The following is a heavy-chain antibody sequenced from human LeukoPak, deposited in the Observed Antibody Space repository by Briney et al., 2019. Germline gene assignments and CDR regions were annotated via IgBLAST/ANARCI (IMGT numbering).Heavy chain of an antibody. V-gene: IGHV4-34*01. D-gene: IGHD3-16*01. CDR3: ARKLKDYGN. CDR2: INHSGST. CDR1: GGSFSGYY. Sequence: KSSETPSLTCAVYGGSFSGYYWSWIRQPPGKGLEWIGEINHSGSTNYNPSLKSRVTISVDTSKNQFSLKLSSVTAADTAVYYCARKLKDYGNWGQGTLVTVSS. J-gene: IGHJ4*02.